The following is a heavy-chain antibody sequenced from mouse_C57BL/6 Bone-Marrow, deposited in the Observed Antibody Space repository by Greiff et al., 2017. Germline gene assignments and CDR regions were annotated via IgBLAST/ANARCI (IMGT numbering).Heavy chain of an antibody. CDR3: AMVYYDYDGGYFDY. V-gene: IGHV1-26*01. Sequence: EVQLQQSGPELVKPGASVKISCKASGYTFTDYYMNWVKQSHGKSLEWIGDINPNNGGTSYNQKFKGKATLTVDKSSSTAYMELLSLTSEDSAVYYCAMVYYDYDGGYFDYWGQGTTLTVSS. CDR2: INPNNGGT. CDR1: GYTFTDYY. J-gene: IGHJ2*01. D-gene: IGHD2-4*01.